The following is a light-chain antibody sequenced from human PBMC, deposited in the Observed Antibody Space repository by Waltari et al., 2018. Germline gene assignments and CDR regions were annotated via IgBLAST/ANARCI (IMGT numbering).Light chain of an antibody. CDR3: QTGGHGTWV. V-gene: IGLV4-69*01. Sequence: QLVLTQSPSASASLGASVKLTCTLSSGHSSNVIAWLQQQPEQGPRYLMKVNSDGSHSKGDEIPDRFSASSAGAERYLTISSLQSEDEADYYCQTGGHGTWVFGGGTKLTVL. CDR2: VNSDGSH. J-gene: IGLJ3*02. CDR1: SGHSSNV.